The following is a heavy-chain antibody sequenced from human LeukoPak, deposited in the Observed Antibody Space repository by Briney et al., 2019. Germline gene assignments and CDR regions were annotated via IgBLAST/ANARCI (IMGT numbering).Heavy chain of an antibody. CDR3: ARDLGGDYYYMDV. D-gene: IGHD3-10*01. V-gene: IGHV4-59*12. Sequence: PSETLSLTCTVSGGSISSYYWSWIRQPPGKGLEWIGYIYYSGSTNYNPSLKSRVTISVDTSKNQFSLKLSSVTAADTAVYYCARDLGGDYYYMDVWGKGTTVTVSS. J-gene: IGHJ6*03. CDR2: IYYSGST. CDR1: GGSISSYY.